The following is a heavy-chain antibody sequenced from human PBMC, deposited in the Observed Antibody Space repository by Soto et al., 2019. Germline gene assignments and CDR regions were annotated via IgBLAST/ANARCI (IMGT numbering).Heavy chain of an antibody. CDR2: ISYDGSNK. V-gene: IGHV3-30*18. CDR1: GFTFSSYG. J-gene: IGHJ4*02. CDR3: AKDNGPNGEVEYYFDY. D-gene: IGHD7-27*01. Sequence: PGGSLRLSCAASGFTFSSYGMHWVRQAPGKGLEWVAVISYDGSNKYYADSVKGRFTISRDNSKNTLYLQMNSLRAEDTAVYYCAKDNGPNGEVEYYFDYWGQGT.